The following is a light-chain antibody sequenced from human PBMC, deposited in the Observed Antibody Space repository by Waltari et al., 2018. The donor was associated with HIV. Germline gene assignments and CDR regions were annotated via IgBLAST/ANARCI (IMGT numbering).Light chain of an antibody. Sequence: GLPPPRSVRGPPRQPVTMLCTGNDTEIVTFGFVPWYPQHPDRAPRLVIYDVSQRAAGVPQRFSGSKSGNVASLTISGLQSDDEADYYCCSYSPTHTGANNCVFGEGTKLTVL. J-gene: IGLJ3*02. CDR1: DTEIVTFGF. CDR3: CSYSPTHTGANNCV. V-gene: IGLV2-11*02. CDR2: DVS.